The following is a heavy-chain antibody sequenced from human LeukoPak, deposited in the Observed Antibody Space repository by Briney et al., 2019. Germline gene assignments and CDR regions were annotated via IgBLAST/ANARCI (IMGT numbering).Heavy chain of an antibody. CDR3: ADELEQDYFDY. J-gene: IGHJ4*02. D-gene: IGHD1/OR15-1a*01. CDR1: GGTFSSYA. V-gene: IGHV1-69*04. CDR2: IIPILDMA. Sequence: ASLKVSCKASGGTFSSYAISWVRQAPGQGLEWMGRIIPILDMANYAQKFQGRVTITADKSTSTAYMELSSLRSEDTAVYYCADELEQDYFDYWGQGTLVTVSS.